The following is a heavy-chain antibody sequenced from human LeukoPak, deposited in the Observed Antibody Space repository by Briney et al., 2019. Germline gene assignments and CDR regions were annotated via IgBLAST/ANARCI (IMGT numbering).Heavy chain of an antibody. CDR1: GFTFSSYS. Sequence: PGGSLRLSCAASGFTFSSYSMNWVRQAPGKGLEWVSSISSSSSYIYYADSVKGRFTISRDNAKNSLYLQMNSLRAEDTAVYYCARVCSSGCLFDYWGQGTLVTVSS. J-gene: IGHJ4*02. V-gene: IGHV3-21*01. D-gene: IGHD6-19*01. CDR3: ARVCSSGCLFDY. CDR2: ISSSSSYI.